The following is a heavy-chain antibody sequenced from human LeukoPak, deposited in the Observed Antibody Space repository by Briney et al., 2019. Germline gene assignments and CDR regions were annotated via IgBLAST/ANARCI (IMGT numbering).Heavy chain of an antibody. J-gene: IGHJ4*02. CDR1: GFTVSNNY. CDR3: AKVSGNVVVVAALSY. V-gene: IGHV3-53*01. CDR2: IYSGGST. D-gene: IGHD2-15*01. Sequence: GGSLRLSCAASGFTVSNNYMSWVRQRPGKGLEWVSVIYSGGSTYYADSVKGRLTISRDNSKNTLYLQMNSLRAEDTAVYYCAKVSGNVVVVAALSYWGQGTLVTVSS.